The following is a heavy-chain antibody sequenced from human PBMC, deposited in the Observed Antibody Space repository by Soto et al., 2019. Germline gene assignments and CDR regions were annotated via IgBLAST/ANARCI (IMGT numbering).Heavy chain of an antibody. V-gene: IGHV3-7*05. J-gene: IGHJ4*02. CDR1: GCTFSDYW. Sequence: EVQLVESGGGLVQPGGSLRLSCAASGCTFSDYWMSWVSQAPGKGLECVANIKTDGSEKYYVDPVKGRFTISRDNAKNSLYLQINSLIAEDTAVYYCASSMGRVGNDYWGQGTLVAVSS. CDR3: ASSMGRVGNDY. CDR2: IKTDGSEK. D-gene: IGHD3-10*01.